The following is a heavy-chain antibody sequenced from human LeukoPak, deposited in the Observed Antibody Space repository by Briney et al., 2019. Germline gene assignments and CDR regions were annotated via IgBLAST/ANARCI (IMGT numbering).Heavy chain of an antibody. D-gene: IGHD3-10*01. Sequence: GGSLRLSCAASGFTLSIYWMSWVRQAPGKGLEWVANIKHDGSEKYYVDSVKGRFTISRDNAKNSLFLQMNSLRAEDTAVYYCTRDSQGSGMYSVVYWGQGTLVTVSS. CDR3: TRDSQGSGMYSVVY. CDR1: GFTLSIYW. CDR2: IKHDGSEK. V-gene: IGHV3-7*05. J-gene: IGHJ4*02.